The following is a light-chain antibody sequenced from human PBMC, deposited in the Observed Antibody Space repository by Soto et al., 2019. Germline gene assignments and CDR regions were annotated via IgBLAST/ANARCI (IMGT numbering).Light chain of an antibody. CDR3: VSYTSSTTYV. V-gene: IGLV2-14*03. Sequence: QSALTQPASVSDSPGQSITISCTGTSSDVGGSNFVSWYQQHPGKPPNPIIYNVAIRPSGVSNRFSGSKSGSTASLIISRLQTEDEADYYCVSYTSSTTYVFGTGTKLTVL. CDR1: SSDVGGSNF. J-gene: IGLJ1*01. CDR2: NVA.